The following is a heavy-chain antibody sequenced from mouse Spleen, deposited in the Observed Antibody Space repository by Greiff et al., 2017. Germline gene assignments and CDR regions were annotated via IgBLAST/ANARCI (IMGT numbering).Heavy chain of an antibody. CDR1: GYSFTGYY. V-gene: IGHV1-42*01. Sequence: VQLKQSGPELVKPGASVKISCKASGYSFTGYYMNWVKQSPEKSLEWIGEINPSTGGTTYNQKFKAKATLTVDKSSSTAYMQLKSLTSEDSAVYYCARYHFYFDYWGQGTTLTVSS. CDR2: INPSTGGT. J-gene: IGHJ2*01. CDR3: ARYHFYFDY.